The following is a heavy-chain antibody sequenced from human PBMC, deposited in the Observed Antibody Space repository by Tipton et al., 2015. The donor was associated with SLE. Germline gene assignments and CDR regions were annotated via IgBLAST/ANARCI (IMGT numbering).Heavy chain of an antibody. CDR3: ARHKVVAAAGPGQYFQH. CDR1: GYSFTSYW. V-gene: IGHV5-51*01. Sequence: VQLVQSGSEVKKTGESLKISCKGSGYSFTSYWIGWVRQMTGKGLEWMGIIFTGDSDTRYSPSFPGQVTISADKSISTAYLQWSSLKASDTAMYYCARHKVVAAAGPGQYFQHWVRGTLVTVSS. CDR2: IFTGDSDT. J-gene: IGHJ1*01. D-gene: IGHD6-13*01.